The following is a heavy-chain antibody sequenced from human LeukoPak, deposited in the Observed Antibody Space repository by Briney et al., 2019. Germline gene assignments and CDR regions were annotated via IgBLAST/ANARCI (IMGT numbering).Heavy chain of an antibody. J-gene: IGHJ2*01. CDR2: IDYTGST. CDR1: GGSINGYY. Sequence: PSETLSLTCSVSGGSINGYYWSWIRQPPGKGLEWIGYIDYTGSTDYNPSLKSRVTISVDTSKNQFSLKLSSVTAADTAMYYCARHYYSVDWYFDLWGRGTLVAVSS. D-gene: IGHD5/OR15-5a*01. V-gene: IGHV4-59*08. CDR3: ARHYYSVDWYFDL.